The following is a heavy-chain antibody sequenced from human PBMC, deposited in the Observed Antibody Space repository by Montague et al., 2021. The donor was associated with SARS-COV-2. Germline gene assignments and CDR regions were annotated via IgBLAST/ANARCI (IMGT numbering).Heavy chain of an antibody. CDR1: RGSFSDYY. V-gene: IGHV4-34*01. D-gene: IGHD3-10*01. J-gene: IGHJ5*02. CDR3: ARDRLVDRARRTGAGIGP. Sequence: SETLSLTCAVYRGSFSDYYWTWIRQSPEKGLEWIGEISHSADTNYNPSLNSRVSMSMDTSNNQFSLRLDSVTAADTAVYYCARDRLVDRARRTGAGIGPWGQGTLVTVSA. CDR2: ISHSADT.